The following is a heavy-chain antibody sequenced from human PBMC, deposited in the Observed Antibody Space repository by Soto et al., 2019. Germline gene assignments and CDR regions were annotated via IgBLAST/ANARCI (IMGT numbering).Heavy chain of an antibody. D-gene: IGHD5-12*01. Sequence: EVQLVESGGVAVQPGGSLRLSCTASGFTLSNDWMHWVRQAPGKVRVWVSRINPAGSTTTYAESVKGRFTISRDNAKNTLYLQMNSLSDEDTAVYYCVRIRRGDGYTFGYWGQGTLVTVSS. CDR3: VRIRRGDGYTFGY. V-gene: IGHV3-74*01. CDR1: GFTLSNDW. J-gene: IGHJ4*02. CDR2: INPAGSTT.